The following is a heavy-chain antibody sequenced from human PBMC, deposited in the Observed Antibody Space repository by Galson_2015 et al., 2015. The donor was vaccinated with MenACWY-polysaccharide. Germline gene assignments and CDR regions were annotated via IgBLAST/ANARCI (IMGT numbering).Heavy chain of an antibody. D-gene: IGHD3-10*01. J-gene: IGHJ5*02. V-gene: IGHV4-59*08. CDR1: WGSLRRYY. Sequence: SETLSLPRPVSWGSLRRYYRSWIREPPGEGLGGGGVIFFSGRTIFNAPLKSRVTILEETSKNQFSLKLTSVTAADTAVYYCTRHSEEGDNWFDPWGQGTLVTVSS. CDR2: IFFSGRT. CDR3: TRHSEEGDNWFDP.